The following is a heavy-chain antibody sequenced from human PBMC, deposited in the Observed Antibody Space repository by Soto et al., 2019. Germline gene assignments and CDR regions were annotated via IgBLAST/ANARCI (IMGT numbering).Heavy chain of an antibody. J-gene: IGHJ4*02. D-gene: IGHD3-9*01. CDR1: GYTFTSYG. V-gene: IGHV1-18*04. CDR2: ISAYNGNT. Sequence: ASVKVSCKVSGYTFTSYGISWVRQAPGQGLEWMGWISAYNGNTNYAQKLQGRATMTTDTSTSTAYMELRSLRSDDTAVYYCARDAGLRYFDWLFPGVDYWGKGTLVTVSS. CDR3: ARDAGLRYFDWLFPGVDY.